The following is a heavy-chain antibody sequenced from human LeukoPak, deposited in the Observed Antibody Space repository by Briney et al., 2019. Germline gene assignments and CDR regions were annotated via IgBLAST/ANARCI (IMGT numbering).Heavy chain of an antibody. CDR2: ISAFSGNT. CDR1: GYTFTSNG. CDR3: ASMSKRIAAAVHP. D-gene: IGHD6-13*01. J-gene: IGHJ5*02. V-gene: IGHV1-18*01. Sequence: GASVKVSCKASGYTFTSNGISWVRQVPGQGLEWMGWISAFSGNTNYAQKFQGRVTMTTDTSTSAAYMEVRGLRSDDTAVYYCASMSKRIAAAVHPWGQGTLVTVSS.